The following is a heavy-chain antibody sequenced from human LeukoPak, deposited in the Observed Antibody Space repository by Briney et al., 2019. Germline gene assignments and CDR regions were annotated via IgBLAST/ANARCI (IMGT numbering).Heavy chain of an antibody. Sequence: PGGSLRLSCAASGFTFNTYAMSWVRQAPGKGREWVSAISAGGGTTYSADYVKGRFTISRDNSKNTLFLQINSPRAEPTAAYHCAKDWGPGGWYSFDSSGQRNLVTVSS. CDR2: ISAGGGTT. D-gene: IGHD6-19*01. CDR3: AKDWGPGGWYSFDS. J-gene: IGHJ4*02. V-gene: IGHV3-23*01. CDR1: GFTFNTYA.